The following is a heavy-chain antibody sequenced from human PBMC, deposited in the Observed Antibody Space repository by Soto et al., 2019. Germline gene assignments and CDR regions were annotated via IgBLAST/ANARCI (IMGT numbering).Heavy chain of an antibody. D-gene: IGHD6-13*01. Sequence: QVQLVESGVGVVQPGRSLRLSCAASGFTFSSYGMHWVRQAPGKGLEWVAVIWYDGSNKYYADSVKGRFTISRDNSKNTLYLQMNRMRAEDTAVYYCARDHREYSSSWAPPTRPYGMDVWGQGTKVTVSS. CDR1: GFTFSSYG. CDR3: ARDHREYSSSWAPPTRPYGMDV. CDR2: IWYDGSNK. V-gene: IGHV3-33*01. J-gene: IGHJ6*02.